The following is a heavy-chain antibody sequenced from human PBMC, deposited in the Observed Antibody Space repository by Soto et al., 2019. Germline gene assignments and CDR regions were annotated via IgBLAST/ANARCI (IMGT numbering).Heavy chain of an antibody. J-gene: IGHJ6*02. D-gene: IGHD3-3*01. Sequence: QITLKESGQTLVKPTETLTLTCTFSGFALSTSGVGVAWIREPPGKALEWVALIYWNDDKRYRPSLKSRLTSTKDTSKNQVVLRMTNMGPADTGTYYCTHIRAIVGEVMSAGGMDVWGPGTTVTVSS. V-gene: IGHV2-5*01. CDR3: THIRAIVGEVMSAGGMDV. CDR1: GFALSTSGVG. CDR2: IYWNDDK.